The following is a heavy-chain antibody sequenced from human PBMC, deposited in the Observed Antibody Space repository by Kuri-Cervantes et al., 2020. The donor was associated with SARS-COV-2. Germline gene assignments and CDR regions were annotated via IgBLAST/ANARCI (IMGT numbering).Heavy chain of an antibody. J-gene: IGHJ4*02. CDR3: TTDEMRYYDFWSGAVDY. D-gene: IGHD3-3*01. CDR2: IRSKAYGGTT. V-gene: IGHV3-49*04. Sequence: GESLKISCTASGFTFGDYAMSWVRQAPGKGLEWVGFIRSKAYGGTTEYAASVKGRFTISRDDSKSIAYLQTNSLKTEDTAVYYCTTDEMRYYDFWSGAVDYWGQGTLVTVSS. CDR1: GFTFGDYA.